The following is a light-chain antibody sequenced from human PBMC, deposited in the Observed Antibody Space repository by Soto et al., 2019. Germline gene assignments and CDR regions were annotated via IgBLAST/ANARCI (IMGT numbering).Light chain of an antibody. V-gene: IGKV1-5*03. CDR3: QQYNSYSYVA. J-gene: IGKJ1*01. CDR1: QSISSW. Sequence: DIQMTQSPSTLSASVGDRVTITCRASQSISSWLAWYQQKPGKAPKLLIYKASSLESGVPSRFSGSGSGTDFTLTISSLQPDDFATYYCQQYNSYSYVAFGQGTKVEIK. CDR2: KAS.